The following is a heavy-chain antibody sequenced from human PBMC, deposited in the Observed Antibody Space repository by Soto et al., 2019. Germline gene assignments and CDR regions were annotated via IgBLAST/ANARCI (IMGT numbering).Heavy chain of an antibody. D-gene: IGHD2-2*01. J-gene: IGHJ5*02. CDR3: AILYCSSTSCYWFDP. Sequence: QVQLQQWGAGLLKPSETLSLTCAVYGGSFSGYYWSWIRQPPGKGLEWIGEINHSGSTNYNPSLNSRVIISVDTSKNQFSLKLSSVTAADTAVYYCAILYCSSTSCYWFDPWGQGTLVTVSS. CDR1: GGSFSGYY. V-gene: IGHV4-34*01. CDR2: INHSGST.